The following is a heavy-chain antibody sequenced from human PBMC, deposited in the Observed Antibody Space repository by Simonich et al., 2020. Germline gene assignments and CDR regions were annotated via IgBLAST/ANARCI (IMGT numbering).Heavy chain of an antibody. CDR2: KKQDGSEK. CDR3: ARTHSGSYYYYYMDV. V-gene: IGHV3-7*01. D-gene: IGHD1-26*01. J-gene: IGHJ6*03. CDR1: GFTFSSYW. Sequence: EVQLVESGGGLVQPGGSLRLSCAASGFTFSSYWMSWGRQAPGNGLEWVAKKKQDGSEKDYVDAVKGRFTISRDNAKNSLYLQMNSLRAEDTAVYYCARTHSGSYYYYYMDVWGKGTTVTVSS.